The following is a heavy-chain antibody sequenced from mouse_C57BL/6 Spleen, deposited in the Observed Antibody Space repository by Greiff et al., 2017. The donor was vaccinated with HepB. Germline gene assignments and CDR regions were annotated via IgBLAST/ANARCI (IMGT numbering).Heavy chain of an antibody. Sequence: EVQLVESGGGLVKPGGSLKLSCAASGFTFSDYGMHWVRQAPEKGLEWVAYISSGSSTIYSADTVKGRFTISRDNAKNTLFLQMTSLRSEDTAMYYCARGSRYYYAMDYWGQGTSVTVSS. CDR1: GFTFSDYG. D-gene: IGHD1-1*01. J-gene: IGHJ4*01. CDR2: ISSGSSTI. CDR3: ARGSRYYYAMDY. V-gene: IGHV5-17*01.